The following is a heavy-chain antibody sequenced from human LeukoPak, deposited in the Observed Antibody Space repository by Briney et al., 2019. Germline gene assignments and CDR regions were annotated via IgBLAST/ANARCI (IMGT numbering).Heavy chain of an antibody. V-gene: IGHV3-23*01. D-gene: IGHD1-26*01. J-gene: IGHJ4*02. CDR3: AKDFEWGLLRGFVY. Sequence: PGGSLRLSCAASWFTFSSYWMSWVRQAPGKGLEWVSAISGSGGSTYYADSVKGRFTISRDNSKNTLYLQMNSLRAKDTAVYYCAKDFEWGLLRGFVYWGQRTLVTVSS. CDR1: WFTFSSYW. CDR2: ISGSGGST.